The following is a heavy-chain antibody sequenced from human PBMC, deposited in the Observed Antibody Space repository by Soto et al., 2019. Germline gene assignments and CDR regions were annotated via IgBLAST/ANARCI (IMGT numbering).Heavy chain of an antibody. V-gene: IGHV2-5*02. D-gene: IGHD5-18*01. CDR3: AHSTGYSYGYVAVATIPESFDY. Sequence: QITLKESGPTLVKPTQTLTLTCTFSGFSLSTSGVGVGWIRQPPGKALEWLALIYWDDDKRYSPSLKSRLTIPEDTSKNXXVXTXXNMDPVDTATYYCAHSTGYSYGYVAVATIPESFDYWGQGTLVTVSS. CDR2: IYWDDDK. J-gene: IGHJ4*02. CDR1: GFSLSTSGVG.